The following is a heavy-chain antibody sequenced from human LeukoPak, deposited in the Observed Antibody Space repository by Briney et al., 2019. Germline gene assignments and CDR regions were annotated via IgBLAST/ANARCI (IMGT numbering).Heavy chain of an antibody. Sequence: PGGSLRLSCAASGFTFSSYWMSWVRQAPGKGLEWVANIKQDGSAKYYMDSVKGRFTISRDSAKNSLYLLMNSLRAEDTAVYYRAKIYCTSTDCYYDYWGQGTLVTVSS. V-gene: IGHV3-7*01. CDR1: GFTFSSYW. CDR3: AKIYCTSTDCYYDY. CDR2: IKQDGSAK. D-gene: IGHD2-2*01. J-gene: IGHJ4*02.